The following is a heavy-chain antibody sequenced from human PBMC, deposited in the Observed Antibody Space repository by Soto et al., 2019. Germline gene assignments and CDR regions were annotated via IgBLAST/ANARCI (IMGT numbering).Heavy chain of an antibody. J-gene: IGHJ6*02. CDR1: GFTFSSYG. Sequence: QVQLVESGGGVVQPGRSLRLSCAASGFTFSSYGMHWVRQAPGKGLEWVAVISYDGSNKYYADSVKGRFTISRDNSKKTLYLQMNSLRAEDTAVYYCAKDPGSVYYDFWSGYYTGGMDVWGQGTTVTVSS. CDR2: ISYDGSNK. D-gene: IGHD3-3*01. V-gene: IGHV3-30*18. CDR3: AKDPGSVYYDFWSGYYTGGMDV.